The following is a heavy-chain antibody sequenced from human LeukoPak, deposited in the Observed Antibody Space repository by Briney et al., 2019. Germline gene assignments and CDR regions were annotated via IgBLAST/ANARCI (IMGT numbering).Heavy chain of an antibody. J-gene: IGHJ4*02. CDR3: AREDSSGYYYGRLDY. D-gene: IGHD3-22*01. CDR2: IYTSGST. CDR1: GGSISSGSYY. V-gene: IGHV4-61*02. Sequence: SQTLSLTCTVSGGSISSGSYYWSWIRQPPGKGLEWIGRIYTSGSTNYNPSLKSRATISVDTSKNQFSLKLSSVTAADTAVYYCAREDSSGYYYGRLDYWGQGTLVAVSS.